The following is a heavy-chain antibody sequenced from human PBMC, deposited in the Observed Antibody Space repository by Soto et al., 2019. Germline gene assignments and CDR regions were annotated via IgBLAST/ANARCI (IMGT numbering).Heavy chain of an antibody. CDR1: GGSISSSSYY. CDR3: ARQRGTMVRGLIPRYFXL. V-gene: IGHV4-39*01. Sequence: SETLSLTCTVSGGSISSSSYYWGWIRQPPGKGLEWIGSIFYSGSTYYNPSLKSRVTISVDTSKNQFSLKLSSVTAADTALYYCARQRGTMVRGLIPRYFXLWGSGTLVXVSS. D-gene: IGHD3-10*01. CDR2: IFYSGST. J-gene: IGHJ2*01.